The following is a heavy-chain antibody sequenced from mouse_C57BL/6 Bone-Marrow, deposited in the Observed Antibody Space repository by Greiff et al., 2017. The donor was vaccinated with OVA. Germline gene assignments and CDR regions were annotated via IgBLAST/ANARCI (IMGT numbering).Heavy chain of an antibody. D-gene: IGHD1-1*01. CDR1: GYTFTDYN. CDR3: ARGIDDGSSNYFDY. J-gene: IGHJ2*01. V-gene: IGHV1-18*01. CDR2: INPNNGGT. Sequence: EVQLQQSGPELVKPGASVKIPCKASGYTFTDYNMDWVKQSHGKSLEWIGDINPNNGGTIYNQKFKGKATLTVDKSSSTAYMELRSLTSEDTAVYYCARGIDDGSSNYFDYWGQGTTLTVSS.